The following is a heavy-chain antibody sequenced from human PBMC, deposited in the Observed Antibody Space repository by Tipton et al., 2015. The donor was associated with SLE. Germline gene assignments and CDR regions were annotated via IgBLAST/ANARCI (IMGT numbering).Heavy chain of an antibody. CDR3: ARDLQLWSPHFDY. J-gene: IGHJ4*02. CDR1: GGSFSGYY. CDR2: INHSGST. D-gene: IGHD5-18*01. V-gene: IGHV4-34*01. Sequence: TLSLTCAVYGGSFSGYYWSWIRQPPGKGLEWIGEINHSGSTNYNPSLKSRVTISVDTSKNQFSLKLSSVTAADTAVYYCARDLQLWSPHFDYWGQGTLVTVSS.